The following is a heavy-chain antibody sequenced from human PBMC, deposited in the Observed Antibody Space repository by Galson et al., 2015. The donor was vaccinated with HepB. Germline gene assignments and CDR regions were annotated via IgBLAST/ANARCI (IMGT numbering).Heavy chain of an antibody. D-gene: IGHD1-26*01. V-gene: IGHV5-51*03. CDR1: GYTFPNYW. Sequence: QSGAEVKKPGQSLTISCKGSGYTFPNYWIGWVRQLPGKGLEWMGIIYPGDSDTRYSPSFEGQVTISADKSIGTAYLQWSSLKASDTAMYYCARVGAVGATLHLDSWGQGTLVTVSS. CDR3: ARVGAVGATLHLDS. J-gene: IGHJ4*02. CDR2: IYPGDSDT.